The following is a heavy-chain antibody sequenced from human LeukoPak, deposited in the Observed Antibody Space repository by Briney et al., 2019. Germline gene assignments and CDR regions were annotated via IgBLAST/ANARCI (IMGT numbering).Heavy chain of an antibody. CDR2: IYHSGST. CDR3: ARTRYSSPYYYDY. CDR1: GGSISSYY. J-gene: IGHJ4*02. Sequence: PSETLSLTCTVSGGSISSYYWSWIRNPPGGGLEWIGDIYHSGSTNFNPSLKSRVTISVDKSKNQFSLRLSSVTAADTAVYYCARTRYSSPYYYDYWGQGTLVTVSS. V-gene: IGHV4-59*08. D-gene: IGHD6-13*01.